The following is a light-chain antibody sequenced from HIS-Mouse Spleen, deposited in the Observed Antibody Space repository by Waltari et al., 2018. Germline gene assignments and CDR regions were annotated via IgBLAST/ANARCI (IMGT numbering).Light chain of an antibody. CDR2: EDS. J-gene: IGLJ2*01. CDR3: YSTDSSGNHRV. V-gene: IGLV3-10*01. Sequence: SYELTQPPSVSVSPGQTARITCSGDALPKKYAYWYQQKSGQAPGLVIYEDSKRPSGIPERFSCSISGTMATLTISGAQVDDEADYYCYSTDSSGNHRVFGGGTKLTVL. CDR1: ALPKKY.